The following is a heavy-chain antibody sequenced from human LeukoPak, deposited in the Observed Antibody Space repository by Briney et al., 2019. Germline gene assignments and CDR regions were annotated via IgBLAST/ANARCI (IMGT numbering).Heavy chain of an antibody. CDR2: INSDGSST. V-gene: IGHV3-74*01. CDR3: ARGSITMIVVVNDY. Sequence: PGGSLRLSCAASGFTFSSYWMHWVRQAPGKGLVWVSRINSDGSSTSYADSVKGRFTISRDNAKNTLYLQMNGLRAEDTAVYYCARGSITMIVVVNDYWGQGTLVTVSS. CDR1: GFTFSSYW. D-gene: IGHD3-22*01. J-gene: IGHJ4*02.